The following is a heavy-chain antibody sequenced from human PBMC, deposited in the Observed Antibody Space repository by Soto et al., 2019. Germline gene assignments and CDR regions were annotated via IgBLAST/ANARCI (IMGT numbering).Heavy chain of an antibody. CDR3: AKAYSSSWGYYYYGMDV. CDR1: GFTFSSYG. Sequence: QVQLVESGGGVVQPGRSLRLSCAASGFTFSSYGMHWVRQAPGKGLEWVAVISYDGSNKYYADSVKGRFTISRDNSKNTLYLQMNSLRAEDTAVYYCAKAYSSSWGYYYYGMDVWGQGTTVTVSS. CDR2: ISYDGSNK. J-gene: IGHJ6*02. V-gene: IGHV3-30*18. D-gene: IGHD6-13*01.